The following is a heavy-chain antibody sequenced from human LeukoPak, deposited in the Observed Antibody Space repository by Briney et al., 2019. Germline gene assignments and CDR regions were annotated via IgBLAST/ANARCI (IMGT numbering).Heavy chain of an antibody. CDR3: ARAGHDSSGYYEYFDY. CDR1: GGSFSGYY. Sequence: NSSETLSLTCAVYGGSFSGYYWSWIRQPPGKGLEWIGEINHSGSINYNPSLKSRVTISVDTSKNQFSLKLSSVTAADTAVYYCARAGHDSSGYYEYFDYWGQGTLVTVSS. D-gene: IGHD3-22*01. J-gene: IGHJ4*02. V-gene: IGHV4-34*01. CDR2: INHSGSI.